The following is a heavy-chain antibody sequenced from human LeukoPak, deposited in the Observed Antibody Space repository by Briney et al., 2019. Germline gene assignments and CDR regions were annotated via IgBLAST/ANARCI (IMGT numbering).Heavy chain of an antibody. CDR2: IFYSGST. Sequence: ETLSLTCTVSGGSISSYYWSWIRQPPGKGLEWIGYIFYSGSTNYNPSLKSRVTISVDTSKNQFSLKLSSVTAADTAVYYCARRRDGYNFEFDYWGQGTLVTVSS. CDR3: ARRRDGYNFEFDY. V-gene: IGHV4-59*01. D-gene: IGHD5-24*01. CDR1: GGSISSYY. J-gene: IGHJ4*02.